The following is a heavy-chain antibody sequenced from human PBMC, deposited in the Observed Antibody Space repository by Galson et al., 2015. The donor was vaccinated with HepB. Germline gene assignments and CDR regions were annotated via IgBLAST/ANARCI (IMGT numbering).Heavy chain of an antibody. D-gene: IGHD1-26*01. CDR2: IIPIFGTA. CDR3: ARRSVGARVSDY. CDR1: GGTFSSYA. J-gene: IGHJ4*02. V-gene: IGHV1-69*13. Sequence: SVKVSCKASGGTFSSYAISWVRQAPGQGLEWMGGIIPIFGTANYAQKFQGRVTITADESTSTAYMELSSLRSEDTAVYYCARRSVGARVSDYRGQGTLVTVSS.